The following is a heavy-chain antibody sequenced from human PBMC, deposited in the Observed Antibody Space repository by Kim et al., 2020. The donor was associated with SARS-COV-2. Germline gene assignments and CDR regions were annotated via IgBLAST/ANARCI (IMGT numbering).Heavy chain of an antibody. CDR3: ARAHRTIFGVVEYMDV. Sequence: SETRSLTCTVSGGSISSGGYYWSWIRQHPGKGLEWIGYIYYSGSTYYNPSLKSRVTISVDTSKNQFSLKLSSVTAADTAVYYCARAHRTIFGVVEYMDVWGQGTTVTVSS. CDR1: GGSISSGGYY. J-gene: IGHJ6*02. V-gene: IGHV4-31*03. CDR2: IYYSGST. D-gene: IGHD3-3*01.